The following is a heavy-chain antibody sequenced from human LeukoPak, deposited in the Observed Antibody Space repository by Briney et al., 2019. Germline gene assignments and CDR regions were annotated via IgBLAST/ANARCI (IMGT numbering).Heavy chain of an antibody. CDR3: ARGITIFGVVIPNRFDY. CDR2: IYYSGST. D-gene: IGHD3-3*01. J-gene: IGHJ4*02. CDR1: GGSISSYC. Sequence: SETLSLTCTVSGGSISSYCWSWIRQPPGKGLGWIGYIYYSGSTNYNPSLKSRVTISVDTSKNQFSLKLSSVSAADTAVYYCARGITIFGVVIPNRFDYWGQGTLVTVSS. V-gene: IGHV4-59*01.